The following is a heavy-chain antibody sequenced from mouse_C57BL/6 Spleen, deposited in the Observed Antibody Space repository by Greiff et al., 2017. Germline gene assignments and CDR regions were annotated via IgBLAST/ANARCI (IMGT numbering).Heavy chain of an antibody. D-gene: IGHD2-4*01. V-gene: IGHV1-81*01. CDR2: IYPRSGNT. CDR1: GYTFTSYG. Sequence: QVQLKQSGAELARPGASVKLSCKASGYTFTSYGISWVKQRPGQGLEWIGEIYPRSGNTYYNEKFKGKATLTADKSSSTAYMELRSLTSEDSAVYFCARPGDDDGYWGQGTTLTVSS. J-gene: IGHJ2*01. CDR3: ARPGDDDGY.